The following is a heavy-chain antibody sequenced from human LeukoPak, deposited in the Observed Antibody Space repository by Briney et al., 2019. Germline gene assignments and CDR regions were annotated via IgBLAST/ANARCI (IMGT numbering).Heavy chain of an antibody. J-gene: IGHJ6*03. Sequence: SETLSLTCAVYGGSFSGYYWSWIRQPPGKGLEWIGEINHSGSTNYNPSLKSRVTISVDTSKNQFSLKLSSVTAADTAVYYCARVSARYSSLLGRYYYYYMDVWGKGTTVTVSS. D-gene: IGHD6-19*01. CDR1: GGSFSGYY. CDR2: INHSGST. CDR3: ARVSARYSSLLGRYYYYYMDV. V-gene: IGHV4-34*01.